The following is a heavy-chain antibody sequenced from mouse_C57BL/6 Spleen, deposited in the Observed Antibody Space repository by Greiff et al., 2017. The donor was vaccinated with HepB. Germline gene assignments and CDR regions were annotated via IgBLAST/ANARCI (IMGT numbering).Heavy chain of an antibody. CDR3: AREAYYDYDANAMDY. CDR2: IYPGDGDT. J-gene: IGHJ4*01. CDR1: GYAFSSYW. D-gene: IGHD2-4*01. Sequence: QVQLQQSGAELVKPGASVKISCKASGYAFSSYWMNWVKQRPGKGLEWIGQIYPGDGDTNYNGKFKGKATLTADKSSSTAYMQLSSLTSEDSAVYFCAREAYYDYDANAMDYWGQGTSVTVSS. V-gene: IGHV1-80*01.